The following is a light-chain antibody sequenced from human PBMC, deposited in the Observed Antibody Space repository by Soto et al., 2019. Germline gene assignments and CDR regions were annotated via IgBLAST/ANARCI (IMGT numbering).Light chain of an antibody. V-gene: IGLV1-51*01. J-gene: IGLJ2*01. CDR2: DNN. CDR1: SSNIGKNY. Sequence: QSVLTQPPSVSAAPGQKVTISCSGSSSNIGKNYVSWYQHLPGTAPKLLIYDNNKRPSGIPDRFSGSKSGTSATLGITGLQTGDEADYYCGTWDSSLKNGVFGGGTKLTVL. CDR3: GTWDSSLKNGV.